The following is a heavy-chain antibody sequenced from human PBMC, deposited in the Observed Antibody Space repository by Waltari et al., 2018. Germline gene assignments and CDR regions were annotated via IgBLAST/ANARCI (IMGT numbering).Heavy chain of an antibody. CDR1: GFTFSSYW. D-gene: IGHD3-10*01. CDR2: IKQDGSEK. V-gene: IGHV3-7*01. J-gene: IGHJ6*02. CDR3: AANYGSEYGMDV. Sequence: EVQLVESGGGLVQPGGSLRLSCAASGFTFSSYWMSWVRQAPGKGRWCVANIKQDGSEKYYVDSVKGRFTISRDNAKNSLYLQMNSLRAEDTAVYYCAANYGSEYGMDVWGQGTTVTVSS.